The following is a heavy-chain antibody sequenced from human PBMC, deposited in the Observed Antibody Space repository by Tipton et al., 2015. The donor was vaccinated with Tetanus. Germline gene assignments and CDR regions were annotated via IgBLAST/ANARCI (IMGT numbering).Heavy chain of an antibody. J-gene: IGHJ4*02. CDR1: GASISSYY. CDR3: ARDVWKYTYGYGYFDL. CDR2: VYNSGST. Sequence: TLSLTCTVSGASISSYYWSWIRQPAGKGLEWIGRVYNSGSTDYNPSLKSRLAMSLDTSKNQFSLMMRSVTAADTAVYYCARDVWKYTYGYGYFDLWGQGALVIVSS. V-gene: IGHV4-4*07. D-gene: IGHD5-18*01.